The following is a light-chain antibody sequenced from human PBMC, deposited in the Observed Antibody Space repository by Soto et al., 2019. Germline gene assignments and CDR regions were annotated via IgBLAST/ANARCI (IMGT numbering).Light chain of an antibody. CDR3: GADHGSGSNFVWV. Sequence: QLVLTQPPSASASLGASVTLTCTLSSGYSNYNVDWYQQRPGKGPRFVMRVGTGGIVGSKGDGIPDRFSVLGSGLNRYLTINDIQEEDESDFHCGADHGSGSNFVWVFGGGTKLTVL. J-gene: IGLJ2*01. V-gene: IGLV9-49*01. CDR1: SGYSNYN. CDR2: VGTGGIVG.